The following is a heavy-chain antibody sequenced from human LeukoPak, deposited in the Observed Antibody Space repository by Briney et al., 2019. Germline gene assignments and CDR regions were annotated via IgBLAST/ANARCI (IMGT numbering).Heavy chain of an antibody. CDR3: SAKYGSGY. D-gene: IGHD2-2*01. J-gene: IGHJ4*02. CDR2: VKSKTDGGTT. CDR1: GFTFSNAW. Sequence: GGSLRLSCTASGFTFSNAWMPWVRQAPGKGLEWVGRVKSKTDGGTTDYAAPVKGRFTISRDDSKNTLYLQMNSLKTEDTAVYYSSAKYGSGYWGQGTLVTVSS. V-gene: IGHV3-15*01.